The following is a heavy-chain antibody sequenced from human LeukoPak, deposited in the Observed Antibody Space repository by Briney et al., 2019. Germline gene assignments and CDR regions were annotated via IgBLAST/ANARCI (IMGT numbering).Heavy chain of an antibody. V-gene: IGHV3-23*01. CDR2: ISGSGRST. J-gene: IGHJ4*02. CDR1: GFTLSNYG. CDR3: AKGWGAVAGTFYFDY. Sequence: TGGSLRLSCAASGFTLSNYGMSWVRQAPGKGLEWVSGISGSGRSTYYADSMKGRFTISRDNSRNTLYLQMNSLRAEDTAVYYCAKGWGAVAGTFYFDYWGQGTLVTVSS. D-gene: IGHD6-19*01.